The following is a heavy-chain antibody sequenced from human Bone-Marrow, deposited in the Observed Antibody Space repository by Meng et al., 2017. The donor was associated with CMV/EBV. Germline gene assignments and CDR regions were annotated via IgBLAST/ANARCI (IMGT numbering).Heavy chain of an antibody. J-gene: IGHJ5*02. V-gene: IGHV1-2*02. CDR3: ASGFGLPAATWFDP. CDR1: GYTFTGYY. CDR2: INPNSGGT. Sequence: GESLKISCAASGYTFTGYYMHWVRQAPGQGLEWMGWINPNSGGTNYAQKFQGRVTMTRDTSISTAYMELSRLRSDDTAVYYCASGFGLPAATWFDPWGQGTLVTVSS. D-gene: IGHD2-2*01.